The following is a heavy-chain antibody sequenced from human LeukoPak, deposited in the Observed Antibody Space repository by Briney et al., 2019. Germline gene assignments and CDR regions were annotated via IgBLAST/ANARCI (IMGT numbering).Heavy chain of an antibody. CDR2: IYSAANT. CDR1: GFTVSSNS. D-gene: IGHD2-21*01. Sequence: GGSLRLSCTVSGFTVSSNSMSWVRQAPGKGLEWVSFIYSAANTHYSDSVKGRFTISIDNSKNTLYLQMNSLRAEDTAVYYCARSRDSATVDYWGQGTLVTVSS. CDR3: ARSRDSATVDY. J-gene: IGHJ4*02. V-gene: IGHV3-53*01.